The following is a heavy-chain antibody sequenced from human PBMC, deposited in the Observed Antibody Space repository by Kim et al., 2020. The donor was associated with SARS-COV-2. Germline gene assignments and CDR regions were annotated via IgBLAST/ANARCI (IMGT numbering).Heavy chain of an antibody. D-gene: IGHD2-15*01. CDR1: GFTFDDYA. J-gene: IGHJ6*02. CDR2: VRTETYRATT. CDR3: ARDRSSSVVADV. V-gene: IGHV3-49*03. Sequence: GGSLRLSCSASGFTFDDYALTWYRQAPGQRLEWVGFVRTETYRATTRYAASVEGRFTISRDDSNSIAYLQMDSLKIEDTAVYYCARDRSSSVVADVWGQGTTVTASS.